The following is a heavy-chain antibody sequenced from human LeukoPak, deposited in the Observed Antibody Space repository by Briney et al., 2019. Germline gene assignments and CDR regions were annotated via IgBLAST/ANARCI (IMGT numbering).Heavy chain of an antibody. Sequence: PGGSLRLSCAASGFTVSSNYMSWVRQAPGKGLEWVSVIYSGGSTYYADSVKGRFTISRDSSKNTLYLQMNSLRAEDTAVYYCARAAAGKIDYWGQGTPVTVSS. J-gene: IGHJ4*02. CDR3: ARAAAGKIDY. V-gene: IGHV3-53*01. CDR1: GFTVSSNY. CDR2: IYSGGST. D-gene: IGHD6-13*01.